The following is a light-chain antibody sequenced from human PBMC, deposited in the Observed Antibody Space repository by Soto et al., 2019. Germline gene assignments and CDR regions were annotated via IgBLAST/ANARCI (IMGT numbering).Light chain of an antibody. CDR3: NSYTTRSTVV. CDR2: HVS. V-gene: IGLV2-14*01. CDR1: SSDVGAYNY. J-gene: IGLJ2*01. Sequence: QSVLTQPASVSGSPGQSITIYCTGTSSDVGAYNYVSWYQQHPGQVPKLMIFHVSNRPSGVSDRFSGSKSGNTASLTISGLQAEDEADYYCNSYTTRSTVVFGGGTKLTVL.